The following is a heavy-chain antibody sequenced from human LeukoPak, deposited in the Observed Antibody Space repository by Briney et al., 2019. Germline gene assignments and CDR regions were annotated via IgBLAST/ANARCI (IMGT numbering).Heavy chain of an antibody. D-gene: IGHD6-13*01. CDR3: ARDLFRYLAAAGYGY. J-gene: IGHJ4*02. Sequence: GGSLRLSCAASGLTLISYAMNWVGQAPGKGLEWGAVISYDGSNKYYADSVKGRFTISRDNSKNTLYLQMNSLRAEDTAVYYCARDLFRYLAAAGYGYWGQGTLVTVSS. CDR2: ISYDGSNK. V-gene: IGHV3-30-3*01. CDR1: GLTLISYA.